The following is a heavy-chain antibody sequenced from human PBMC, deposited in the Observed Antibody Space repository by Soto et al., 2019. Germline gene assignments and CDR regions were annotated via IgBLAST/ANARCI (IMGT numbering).Heavy chain of an antibody. CDR1: GFPFSSYG. Sequence: PGGSLRLSCAASGFPFSSYGMHWVRQAPGKGLEWVAVIWYDGSNKYYADSVKGRFTISRDNSKNTLYLQMNSLRAEDTAVYYCARHEYYASGSYSWGQGTLVTVSS. V-gene: IGHV3-33*01. J-gene: IGHJ5*02. D-gene: IGHD3-10*01. CDR2: IWYDGSNK. CDR3: ARHEYYASGSYS.